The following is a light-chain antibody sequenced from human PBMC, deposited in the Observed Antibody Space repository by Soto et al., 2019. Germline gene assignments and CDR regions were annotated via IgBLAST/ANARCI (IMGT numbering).Light chain of an antibody. CDR3: CSCTAFSNV. CDR1: SSDIGAYDY. Sequence: QSALTQPASLSGSPGQSITISCTGTSSDIGAYDYVSWFQQHPGKAPKLMISEVNNRPSGVSNRFSGSKPGNTAYLTISGLQVEDEAEYYCCSCTAFSNVFGTGTKVTVL. J-gene: IGLJ1*01. CDR2: EVN. V-gene: IGLV2-14*01.